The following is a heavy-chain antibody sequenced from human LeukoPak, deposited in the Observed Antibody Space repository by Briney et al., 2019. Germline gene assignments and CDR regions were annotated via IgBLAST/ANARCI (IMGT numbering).Heavy chain of an antibody. V-gene: IGHV3-23*01. Sequence: GGSLRLSCAASGFTFSSYGMSWVRQAPGKGLEWVSSLNGGGDTTYYADSVKGRFTISRDNSKNTLYLQMNSLRVEDTAVYYCARLPTYWGQGILVTVSS. J-gene: IGHJ4*02. CDR2: LNGGGDTT. CDR3: ARLPTY. CDR1: GFTFSSYG.